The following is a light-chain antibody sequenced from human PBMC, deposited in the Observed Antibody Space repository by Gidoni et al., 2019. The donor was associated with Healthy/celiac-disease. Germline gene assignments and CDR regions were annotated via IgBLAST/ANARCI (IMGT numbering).Light chain of an antibody. CDR3: CSYAGSSTYV. CDR1: SSDVGSYNL. V-gene: IGLV2-23*01. CDR2: EGS. Sequence: QSDLTQPASLFGSPGQSIAIACTGTSSDVGSYNLVSWYQQHPGKAPKLMMYEGSKRPSGVSNRFSGSKSGNTASLTISGLQAEDEADYYCCSYAGSSTYVFGTGTKVTVL. J-gene: IGLJ1*01.